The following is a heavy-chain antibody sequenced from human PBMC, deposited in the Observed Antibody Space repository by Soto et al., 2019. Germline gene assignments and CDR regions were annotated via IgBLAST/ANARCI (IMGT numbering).Heavy chain of an antibody. CDR2: FDPEDGET. J-gene: IGHJ4*02. V-gene: IGHV1-24*01. CDR3: ATTGPRSWGSDY. Sequence: PSVKGACKVAGYTLTELSMHWVRQAPGKGLEWMGGFDPEDGETIYAQKFQGRVTMTEDTSTDTAYMELSSLRSEDTAVYYCATTGPRSWGSDYWGQGTLVTVSS. D-gene: IGHD1-1*01. CDR1: GYTLTELS.